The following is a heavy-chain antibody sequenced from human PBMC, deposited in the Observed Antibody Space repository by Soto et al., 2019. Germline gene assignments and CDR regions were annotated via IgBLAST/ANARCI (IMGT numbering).Heavy chain of an antibody. Sequence: GASVKVSCKASGYTFTSYGISWVRQAPGQGLEWMGWISAYNGNTNYAQKLQGRVTMTTDTSTSTAYMELRSLRSDDTAVYYCARDLTVVVTATTYYYHGMDVWGQGTTVTVS. CDR3: ARDLTVVVTATTYYYHGMDV. J-gene: IGHJ6*02. CDR1: GYTFTSYG. CDR2: ISAYNGNT. V-gene: IGHV1-18*01. D-gene: IGHD2-21*02.